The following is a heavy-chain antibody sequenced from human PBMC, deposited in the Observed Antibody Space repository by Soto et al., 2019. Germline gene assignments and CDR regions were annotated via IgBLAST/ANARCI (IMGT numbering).Heavy chain of an antibody. D-gene: IGHD6-19*01. V-gene: IGHV1-46*03. Sequence: ASVKVSCKASGYTFTSYYMHWVRQAPGQGLEWMGIINPSGGSTSYAQKFQGRVTMTRDTSTSTVYMELSSLRSEDTAVYYCARASSVAGVAFDIWGQGTMVTVS. CDR2: INPSGGST. J-gene: IGHJ3*02. CDR3: ARASSVAGVAFDI. CDR1: GYTFTSYY.